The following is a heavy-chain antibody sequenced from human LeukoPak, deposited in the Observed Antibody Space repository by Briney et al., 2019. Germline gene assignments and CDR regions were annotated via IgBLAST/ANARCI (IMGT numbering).Heavy chain of an antibody. D-gene: IGHD5-18*01. CDR3: ARAKSGGYGIDY. CDR1: GGTFSSYA. J-gene: IGHJ4*02. V-gene: IGHV1-69*04. CDR2: IIPILGIA. Sequence: SEKVSCKASGGTFSSYAISWVRQAPGQGLEWMGRIIPILGIANYAQKFQGRVTITADKSTSTAYMELSSLRSEDTAVSYCARAKSGGYGIDYWGQGTLVTVSS.